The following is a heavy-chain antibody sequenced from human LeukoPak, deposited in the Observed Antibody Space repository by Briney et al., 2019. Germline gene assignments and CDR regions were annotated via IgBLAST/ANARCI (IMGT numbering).Heavy chain of an antibody. D-gene: IGHD5-18*01. CDR3: ARQADTPMALPDY. CDR1: GYTFSSHG. J-gene: IGHJ4*02. CDR2: ISAYNGNT. V-gene: IGHV1-18*01. Sequence: ASVKVSCKASGYTFSSHGISWVRQAPGQGLEWMVWISAYNGNTNYPQKLQGRVTMTTDTSTSTAYMELRSLRSDDTAIYYCARQADTPMALPDYWGQGTLVTVSS.